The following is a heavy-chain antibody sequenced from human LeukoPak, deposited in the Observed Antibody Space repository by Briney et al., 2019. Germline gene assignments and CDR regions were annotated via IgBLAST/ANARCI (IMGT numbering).Heavy chain of an antibody. CDR2: ISYDGSNK. CDR3: ARVSVAGPSYLFDY. D-gene: IGHD6-19*01. CDR1: GFTFSSYA. J-gene: IGHJ4*02. Sequence: GGSLRLSCAASGFTFSSYAMHWVRQAPGKGLEWVADISYDGSNKYYADSVKGRFTISRDNSKNTLYLQMNSLRAEDTAVYYCARVSVAGPSYLFDYWGQGTLVTVSS. V-gene: IGHV3-30-3*01.